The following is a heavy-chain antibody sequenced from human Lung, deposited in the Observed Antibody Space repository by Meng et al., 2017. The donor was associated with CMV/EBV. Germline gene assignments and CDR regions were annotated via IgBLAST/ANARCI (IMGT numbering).Heavy chain of an antibody. CDR2: IPHRGSS. CDR3: LRRSGGSV. CDR1: GESNTNHNW. Sequence: HVRYPRRAMGKPSGTPSPHSPAPGESNTNHNWWAWARQPPGKGLEWIGEIPHRGSSAYNPSLKSRVSMSIDKSKNQFSLKLTSVTAADTAVYHCLRRSGGSVWGQGTLVTVSS. D-gene: IGHD3-10*01. V-gene: IGHV4-4*02. J-gene: IGHJ1*01.